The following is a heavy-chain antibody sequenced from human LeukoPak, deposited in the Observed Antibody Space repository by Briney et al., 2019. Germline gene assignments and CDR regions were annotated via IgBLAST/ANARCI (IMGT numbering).Heavy chain of an antibody. D-gene: IGHD2-2*01. CDR1: GGTFSSYA. CDR2: IIPIFGTA. Sequence: SVKVSCKASGGTFSSYAISWVRQAPGQGLEWMGGIIPIFGTANYAQKFQGRVTITTDESTSTAYMELSSLRSEDTAVYYCARGIVVVPAATVPGFDYWGQGTLVTVSS. J-gene: IGHJ4*02. V-gene: IGHV1-69*05. CDR3: ARGIVVVPAATVPGFDY.